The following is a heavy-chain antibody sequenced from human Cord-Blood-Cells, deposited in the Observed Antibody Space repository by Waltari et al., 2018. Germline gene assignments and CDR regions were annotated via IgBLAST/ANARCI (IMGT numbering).Heavy chain of an antibody. D-gene: IGHD5-12*01. Sequence: QVQLVQSGAEVKKPGASVQVSCQASGYTFTSYAMHWVSQAPGQRLEWMGWINAGNGNTKYSQKFQGRDTITRDTSASTAYMELSSLRSEDTAVYYCARDRLSGYDAFDIWGQGTMVTVSS. CDR1: GYTFTSYA. J-gene: IGHJ3*02. CDR2: INAGNGNT. V-gene: IGHV1-3*01. CDR3: ARDRLSGYDAFDI.